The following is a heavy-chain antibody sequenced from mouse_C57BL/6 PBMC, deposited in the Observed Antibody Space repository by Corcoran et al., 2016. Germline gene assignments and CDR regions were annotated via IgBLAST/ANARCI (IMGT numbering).Heavy chain of an antibody. CDR2: IKTYSGVP. J-gene: IGHJ2*01. V-gene: IGHV9-3*01. CDR1: GYTFTTYG. CDR3: ARGDYGSLIDY. D-gene: IGHD1-1*01. Sequence: QIQLVQSGPELKKPGETVKISCKASGYTFTTYGMSWVKQAPGKGLKWMGWIKTYSGVPTYADDFKGRFAFSLETSASTAYLQINNLKNEDTATYVCARGDYGSLIDYWGQGTTLTVSS.